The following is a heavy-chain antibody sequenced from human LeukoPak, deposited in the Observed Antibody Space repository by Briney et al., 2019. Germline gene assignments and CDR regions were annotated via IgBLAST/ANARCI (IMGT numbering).Heavy chain of an antibody. CDR2: ISYDGSNK. CDR3: AREYVGATSFDY. CDR1: GFTFSSYA. J-gene: IGHJ4*02. Sequence: PGGSMRLSCAASGFTFSSYAMHWVREAPGKGLEGVAVISYDGSNKYYADSVKGRFTISRDNSKNTLYLQMNSLRAEDTAVYYCAREYVGATSFDYWGQGTLVTVFS. V-gene: IGHV3-30-3*01. D-gene: IGHD1-26*01.